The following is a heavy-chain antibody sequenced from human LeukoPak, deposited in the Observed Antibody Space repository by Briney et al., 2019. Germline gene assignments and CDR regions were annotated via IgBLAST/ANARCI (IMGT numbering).Heavy chain of an antibody. J-gene: IGHJ6*02. CDR3: ARESGAVAGPDYYGMDV. CDR1: GGSISSYY. D-gene: IGHD6-19*01. Sequence: KASETLSLTCTVSGGSISSYYWSWIRQPAGKGLEWIGRIYTSGSTNYNPSLKSRVTISVDTSKNQFSLKLSSVTAADTAVYYCARESGAVAGPDYYGMDVWGQGTTVTVSS. CDR2: IYTSGST. V-gene: IGHV4-4*07.